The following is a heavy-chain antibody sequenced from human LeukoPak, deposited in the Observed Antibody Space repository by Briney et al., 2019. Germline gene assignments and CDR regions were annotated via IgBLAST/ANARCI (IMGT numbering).Heavy chain of an antibody. Sequence: GSLRLSCAASGFTFSSYGVHWVRQAPGKGLEWVAVIWYDGSNKYYADSVKGRFTISRDNSKNTLYLQMNSLRAEDTAVYYCARGFPDIVVVPAAMYFDYWGQGTLVTVSS. CDR1: GFTFSSYG. CDR2: IWYDGSNK. J-gene: IGHJ4*02. V-gene: IGHV3-33*01. D-gene: IGHD2-2*01. CDR3: ARGFPDIVVVPAAMYFDY.